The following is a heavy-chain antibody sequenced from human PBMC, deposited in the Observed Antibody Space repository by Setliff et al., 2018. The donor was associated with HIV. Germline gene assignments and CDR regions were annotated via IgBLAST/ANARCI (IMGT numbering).Heavy chain of an antibody. J-gene: IGHJ3*02. CDR3: ARSSAERSAVRGLAIAFDI. D-gene: IGHD1-1*01. CDR2: IYYSGST. CDR1: GGSISSGGYY. Sequence: PSETLSLTCTVSGGSISSGGYYWSWIRQHPEKGLEWIGYIYYSGSTYYNPSLKSRVAVSVDTSKNQFSLSLSSVTAADTAVYYCARSSAERSAVRGLAIAFDIWGPGTKVTVSS. V-gene: IGHV4-31*03.